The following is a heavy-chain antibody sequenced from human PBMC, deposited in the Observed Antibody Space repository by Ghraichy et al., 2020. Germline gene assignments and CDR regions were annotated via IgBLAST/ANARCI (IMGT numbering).Heavy chain of an antibody. D-gene: IGHD1-26*01. Sequence: SETLSLTCTVSGGSLSSYYWSWIRQPPGKGLECIGYIYYSGSTNYNPSLKSRVTMSVDTSQNHFSLKLSSVTAADTAVYYCARSPQLHTGSYYGNYYYYYMDVWGKGTTVTVSS. CDR3: ARSPQLHTGSYYGNYYYYYMDV. V-gene: IGHV4-59*01. J-gene: IGHJ6*03. CDR1: GGSLSSYY. CDR2: IYYSGST.